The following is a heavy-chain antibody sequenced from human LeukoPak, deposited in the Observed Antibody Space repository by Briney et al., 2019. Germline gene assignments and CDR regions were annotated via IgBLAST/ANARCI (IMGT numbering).Heavy chain of an antibody. CDR1: GYTFTSYG. Sequence: ASVTVSCTASGYTFTSYGISWVRQAPGQGLEWMGWIGAYNGNTNYAQKLQGRVTMTTDTSTSTAYMELRSLRSDDTAVYYCARDWGWVYGSTRLQVTNARDFDYWGQGTLVTVSS. D-gene: IGHD4-11*01. V-gene: IGHV1-18*01. CDR3: ARDWGWVYGSTRLQVTNARDFDY. J-gene: IGHJ4*02. CDR2: IGAYNGNT.